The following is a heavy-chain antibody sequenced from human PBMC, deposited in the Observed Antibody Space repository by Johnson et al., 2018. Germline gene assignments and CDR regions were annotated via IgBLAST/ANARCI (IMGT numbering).Heavy chain of an antibody. CDR1: GFTFTSYG. V-gene: IGHV3-33*01. CDR3: ARGPFHRSLTHGMEV. J-gene: IGHJ6*01. Sequence: QVQLVESGGGVVQPGTSLRLSCAASGFTFTSYGMPWVRQAPGNGLEWLAHLWYDGKINYYGDSVKGRLSISRDSSKSKLYLKKNNLRDEDTAGYSCARGPFHRSLTHGMEVGGQGTTVTVSS. D-gene: IGHD1-26*01. CDR2: LWYDGKIN.